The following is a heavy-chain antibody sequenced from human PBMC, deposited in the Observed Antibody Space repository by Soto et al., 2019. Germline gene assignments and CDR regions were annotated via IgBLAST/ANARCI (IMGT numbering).Heavy chain of an antibody. CDR1: GFTFSGSA. D-gene: IGHD5-12*01. CDR2: IRSKANSYAT. Sequence: GGSLRLSCAASGFTFSGSAMRWVRQASGKGLEWVGRIRSKANSYATAYAASVKGRLTISRDDSKNTAYLQMNSLKTEDTAVYYCTRHGATMSYSDDWGQGTLVTVSS. V-gene: IGHV3-73*01. J-gene: IGHJ4*02. CDR3: TRHGATMSYSDD.